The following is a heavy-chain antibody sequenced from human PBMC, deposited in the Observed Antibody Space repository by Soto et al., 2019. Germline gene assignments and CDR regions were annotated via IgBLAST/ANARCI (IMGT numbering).Heavy chain of an antibody. V-gene: IGHV1-8*02. Sequence: ASVKVSCKASGGTFSSYAISWVRQAPGQGLEWMGYMNPNSGNTGYAQNFQDRVTMSWNTSISTAYMELSSLKSEDTAVYYCAREFRRDGSWGQGTLVTVSS. D-gene: IGHD5-12*01. J-gene: IGHJ5*02. CDR2: MNPNSGNT. CDR1: GGTFSSYA. CDR3: AREFRRDGS.